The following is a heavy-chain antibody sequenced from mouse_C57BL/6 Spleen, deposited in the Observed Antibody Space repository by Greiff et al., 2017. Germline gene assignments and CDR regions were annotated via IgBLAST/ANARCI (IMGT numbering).Heavy chain of an antibody. D-gene: IGHD2-2*01. CDR1: GYTFTSYW. V-gene: IGHV1-50*01. CDR2: IDPSDSYT. CDR3: ARGEVTSNYFDY. J-gene: IGHJ2*01. Sequence: QVQLQQPGAELVKPGASVKLSCKASGYTFTSYWMQWVKQRPGQGLEWIGEIDPSDSYTNYNQKFKGKATLTVDTSSSTAYMQLSSLTSEDSAVYYCARGEVTSNYFDYWGKGTTLTVSS.